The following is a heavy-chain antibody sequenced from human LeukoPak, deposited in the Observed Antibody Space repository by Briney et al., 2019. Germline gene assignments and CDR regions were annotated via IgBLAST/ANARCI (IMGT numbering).Heavy chain of an antibody. Sequence: PSGTLSLTCVVSGGSISSRNWWTWVRQPPGKGLEWIGEIYHSGSTNYNPSLKSRVNMSVDKSKNQFSLMLSSVTAADMAVYYCASQAYSSGRLVANWGQGILVTVSS. J-gene: IGHJ4*02. CDR1: GGSISSRNW. V-gene: IGHV4-4*02. CDR2: IYHSGST. D-gene: IGHD6-19*01. CDR3: ASQAYSSGRLVAN.